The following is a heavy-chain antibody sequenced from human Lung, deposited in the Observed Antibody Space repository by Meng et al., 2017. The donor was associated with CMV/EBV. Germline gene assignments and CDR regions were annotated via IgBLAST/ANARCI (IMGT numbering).Heavy chain of an antibody. V-gene: IGHV3-30-3*01. J-gene: IGHJ4*02. CDR3: ARHTIDGSTWLFGY. CDR2: ISNAGSIK. CDR1: GFTFSDYA. D-gene: IGHD6-13*01. Sequence: GGSLRLSCAASGFTFSDYAMHWVRQAPGKGLEWVTVISNAGSIKYYADSVKGRFTISRDNSRNTLYLQLNSLRAEDTAVYYCARHTIDGSTWLFGYWGQGTLVTVSS.